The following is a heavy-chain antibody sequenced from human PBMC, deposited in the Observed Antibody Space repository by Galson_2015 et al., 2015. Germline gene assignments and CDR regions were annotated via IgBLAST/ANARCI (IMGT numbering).Heavy chain of an antibody. CDR2: IKQDGSEK. Sequence: SLRLSCAASGFTFSSYWMSWVRQAPGKGLEWVANIKQDGSEKYYVDSVKGRFTISRDNAKNSLYLQMNCLRAEDTAVYYCARDKFYCSGGSFSKRSGDYYYYMDVWGKGTTVTVSS. D-gene: IGHD2-15*01. J-gene: IGHJ6*03. CDR1: GFTFSSYW. CDR3: ARDKFYCSGGSFSKRSGDYYYYMDV. V-gene: IGHV3-7*01.